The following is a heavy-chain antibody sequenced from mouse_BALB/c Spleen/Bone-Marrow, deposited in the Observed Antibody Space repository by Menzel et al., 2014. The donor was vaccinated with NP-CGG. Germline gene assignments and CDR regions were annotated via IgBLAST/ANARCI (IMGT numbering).Heavy chain of an antibody. D-gene: IGHD2-4*01. V-gene: IGHV1-54*01. CDR2: INPGSGGT. CDR3: ARDGDYDEGYAMDY. Sequence: VKLMESGAELVRPGTSVKVSCKASGYAFTNYLIDWVKQRPGQGLEWIGVINPGSGGTNYNEKFKGKATLTADKSSSTAYMQLSSLTSDDSAVYFCARDGDYDEGYAMDYWGQGTSVTVSS. CDR1: GYAFTNYL. J-gene: IGHJ4*01.